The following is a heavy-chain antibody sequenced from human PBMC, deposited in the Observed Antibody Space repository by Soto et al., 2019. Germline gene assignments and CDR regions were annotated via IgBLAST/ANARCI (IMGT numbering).Heavy chain of an antibody. J-gene: IGHJ6*02. CDR3: ASDGLIPLWLQSDYYYYGMDV. V-gene: IGHV1-18*01. Sequence: SVKVSCKASGYTFTSYGISWVRQAPGQGLEWMGWISAYNGNTNYAQKLQGRVTMTTDTSTSTAYMELRSLRSDDTAVYYCASDGLIPLWLQSDYYYYGMDVWGQGTTVTVSS. D-gene: IGHD5-18*01. CDR1: GYTFTSYG. CDR2: ISAYNGNT.